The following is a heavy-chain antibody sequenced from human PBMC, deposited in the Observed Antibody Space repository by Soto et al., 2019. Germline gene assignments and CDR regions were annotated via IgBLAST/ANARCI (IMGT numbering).Heavy chain of an antibody. Sequence: GGSLRLSCVVSGFTFSMYWMHWVRQVPGKGPEWVSRINDDGSSTNYADSVKGRFTISRDNAKNTLYLQMNDLRAEDTAVYYCTRGPRSTSTGTGAFWGQGTLVTVSS. CDR3: TRGPRSTSTGTGAF. CDR2: INDDGSST. CDR1: GFTFSMYW. V-gene: IGHV3-74*01. J-gene: IGHJ4*02. D-gene: IGHD1-1*01.